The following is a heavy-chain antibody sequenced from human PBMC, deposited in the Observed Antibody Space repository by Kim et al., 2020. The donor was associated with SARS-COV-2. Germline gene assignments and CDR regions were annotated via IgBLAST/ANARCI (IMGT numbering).Heavy chain of an antibody. D-gene: IGHD6-19*01. CDR1: GFTFSSYA. V-gene: IGHV3-23*01. CDR3: AKDYGFGSGWSGRYYFDY. J-gene: IGHJ4*02. CDR2: ISGSGGST. Sequence: GGSLRLSCAASGFTFSSYAMSWVRQAPGKGLEWVSAISGSGGSTYYADSVKGRFTISRDNSKNTLNLQMNSLRAEDTAAYYCAKDYGFGSGWSGRYYFDYWGQGTLVTVSS.